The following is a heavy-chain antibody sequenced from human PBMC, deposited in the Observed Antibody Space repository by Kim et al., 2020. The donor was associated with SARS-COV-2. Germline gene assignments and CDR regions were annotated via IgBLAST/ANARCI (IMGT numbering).Heavy chain of an antibody. Sequence: GGSLRLSCAVSGLTFSTTDMHWVRQAPGKGLEWIAYISRSGSAIVYADSVKGRFTISRDESKNSIFLQMNSLSDEDTAVYYCARDRTAFDYWGQGTLVTVS. V-gene: IGHV3-48*02. J-gene: IGHJ4*02. CDR2: ISRSGSAI. CDR1: GLTFSTTD. D-gene: IGHD1-1*01. CDR3: ARDRTAFDY.